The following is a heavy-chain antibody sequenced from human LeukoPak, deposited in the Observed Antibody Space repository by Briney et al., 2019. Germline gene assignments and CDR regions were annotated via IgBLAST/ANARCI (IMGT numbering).Heavy chain of an antibody. CDR1: GFTFSSYG. D-gene: IGHD6-13*01. CDR2: ISYDGSNK. Sequence: PGGSLRLSCAASGFTFSSYGMHWVRQAPGKGLEWVAVISYDGSNKYYADSVKGRFTISRDNSKNTLYLQMNSLRAEDTAVYYCARDSDIAANYYYYMDVWGKGTTVTVSS. V-gene: IGHV3-30*03. CDR3: ARDSDIAANYYYYMDV. J-gene: IGHJ6*03.